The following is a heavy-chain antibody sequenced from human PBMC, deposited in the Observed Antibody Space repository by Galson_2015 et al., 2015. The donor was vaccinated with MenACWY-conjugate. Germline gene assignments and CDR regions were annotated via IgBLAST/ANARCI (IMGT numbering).Heavy chain of an antibody. Sequence: SEPLSLTCPVSGGSASSSGYYWTWIRQPPGKGLEWIGLIYDSGTTKYNPSLKGRVTISLDTSKNQVSLKLSSVTAADTAVYYWAREFSYWGQGTLVTVSS. CDR2: IYDSGTT. V-gene: IGHV4-61*08. CDR3: AREFSY. CDR1: GGSASSSGYY. D-gene: IGHD3-3*01. J-gene: IGHJ4*02.